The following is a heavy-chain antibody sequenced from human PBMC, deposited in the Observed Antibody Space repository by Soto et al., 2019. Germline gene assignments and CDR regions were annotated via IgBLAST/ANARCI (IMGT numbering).Heavy chain of an antibody. CDR1: GGSVSSGIYY. V-gene: IGHV4-61*01. D-gene: IGHD6-13*01. CDR3: ARQRVLPAQYYFDS. J-gene: IGHJ4*02. CDR2: ILDSGTT. Sequence: SETLSLTCFVSGGSVSSGIYYWTWIRQPPGKGLEWIGYILDSGTTDYNPSLKSRVTMSVDTSKNQFSLNLRSVTAADTAVYYCARQRVLPAQYYFDSWGQGVVVTVSS.